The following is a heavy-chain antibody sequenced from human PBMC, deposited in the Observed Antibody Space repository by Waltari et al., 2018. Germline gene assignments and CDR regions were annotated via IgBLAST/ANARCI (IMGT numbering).Heavy chain of an antibody. Sequence: QITLKESGPTLVKPTQTLTLTCTFSGFSLSTSGVGVGWIRQPPGKALEWLALIYWDDDKRYSPSLKSRLTITKDTSNNQVVLTMTHMDPVDTATSYCAHLWFGELFRNYFDYWGQGTLVTVSS. CDR3: AHLWFGELFRNYFDY. CDR1: GFSLSTSGVG. D-gene: IGHD3-10*01. V-gene: IGHV2-5*02. CDR2: IYWDDDK. J-gene: IGHJ4*02.